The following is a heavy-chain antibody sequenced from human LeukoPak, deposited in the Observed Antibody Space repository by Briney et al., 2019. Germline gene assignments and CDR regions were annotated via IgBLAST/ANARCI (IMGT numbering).Heavy chain of an antibody. CDR1: GYTFENYG. D-gene: IGHD1-26*01. CDR3: ARTTAGATEGAFDI. V-gene: IGHV1-18*01. CDR2: IGGYNGNT. Sequence: ASVKVSCKASGYTFENYGITWVRQAPGQGLEWMGWIGGYNGNTDYAEKLQGRVTMTTDTSTSTAYMELRSLRSDDTAVYYCARTTAGATEGAFDIWGQGTMVTVSS. J-gene: IGHJ3*02.